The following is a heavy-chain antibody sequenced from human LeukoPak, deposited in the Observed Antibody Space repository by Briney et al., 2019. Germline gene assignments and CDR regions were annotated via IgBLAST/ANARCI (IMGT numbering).Heavy chain of an antibody. CDR3: ARDIVGYSYGYVY. V-gene: IGHV3-21*01. J-gene: IGHJ4*02. Sequence: GGSLRLSCAASGFTFSSYSMNWVRQAPGKGLEWVSSITSSSSYIYYADSIKGRFTISRDNAKNSLYLKMNSLRAEDKAVYYCARDIVGYSYGYVYWGQGTLVTVSS. D-gene: IGHD5-18*01. CDR2: ITSSSSYI. CDR1: GFTFSSYS.